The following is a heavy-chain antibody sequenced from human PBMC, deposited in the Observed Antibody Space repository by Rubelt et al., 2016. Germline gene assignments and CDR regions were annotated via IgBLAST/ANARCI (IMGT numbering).Heavy chain of an antibody. J-gene: IGHJ4*02. CDR1: GGTLRSYA. CDR2: IIPIFGTA. D-gene: IGHD5-24*01. CDR3: ARDGYNDIWGFFDY. Sequence: QVQLVQSGAEVKKPGSSVKVSCKASGGTLRSYAISWVGQAPGQGLEWMGGIIPIFGTANSAQKFQGRVTITADESTSTAYMELSSLRSEDTAVYYCARDGYNDIWGFFDYWGQGTLVTVSS. V-gene: IGHV1-69*01.